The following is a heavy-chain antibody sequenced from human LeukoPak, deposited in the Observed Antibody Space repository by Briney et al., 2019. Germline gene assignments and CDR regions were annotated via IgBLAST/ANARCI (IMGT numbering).Heavy chain of an antibody. V-gene: IGHV1-69*05. CDR2: IIPIFGTA. Sequence: GSSVQVSCKASGGTFSSYAISWVRQAPGQGLEWMGGIIPIFGTANYAQKFQGRVTITTDESTSTAYMELSRLRSEDTAVYYCARAYSSCWYVGYWGQGTLVTVSS. D-gene: IGHD6-19*01. CDR3: ARAYSSCWYVGY. J-gene: IGHJ4*02. CDR1: GGTFSSYA.